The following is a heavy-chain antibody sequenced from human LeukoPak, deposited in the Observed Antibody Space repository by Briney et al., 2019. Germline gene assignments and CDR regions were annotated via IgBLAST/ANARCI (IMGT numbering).Heavy chain of an antibody. D-gene: IGHD3-3*01. CDR3: ARRVWSGYYRGSGPYYFYMDV. Sequence: PSETLSLTCTVSGGSISSSSYYWGWIRQPPGKGLEWIGSIYYSGSTYYNPSLKSRVTISVDTSKNQFSLKLSSVTAADTAVYYCARRVWSGYYRGSGPYYFYMDVWGKGTTVTVSS. CDR1: GGSISSSSYY. V-gene: IGHV4-39*01. CDR2: IYYSGST. J-gene: IGHJ6*03.